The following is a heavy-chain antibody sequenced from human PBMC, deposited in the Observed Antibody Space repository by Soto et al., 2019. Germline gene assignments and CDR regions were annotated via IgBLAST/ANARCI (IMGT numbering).Heavy chain of an antibody. V-gene: IGHV3-33*01. CDR2: IWYDGSNK. J-gene: IGHJ4*02. D-gene: IGHD3-10*01. CDR1: GGTCSSYG. CDR3: ARDFMVRYYFDY. Sequence: VSCGVAGGTCSSYGRHWIRQAQGKGLEWVAVIWYDGSNKYYADSVKGRFTISRDNSKNTLYLQMNSLRAEDTAVYSCARDFMVRYYFDYWGQGTLVTVSS.